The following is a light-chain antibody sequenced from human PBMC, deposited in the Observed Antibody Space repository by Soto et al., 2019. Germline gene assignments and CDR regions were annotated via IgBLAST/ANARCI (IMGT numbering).Light chain of an antibody. V-gene: IGKV3-15*01. CDR2: GAS. J-gene: IGKJ1*01. CDR1: QSFSSN. Sequence: EIVMTQSPATLSVSPGERATLSCRASQSFSSNLAWYQRKPGQAPRLLLYGASTRATGIPARFSGSGSGTEFTLTISSLQSEDFAVYYCQQYNNWPRTFGQGTKVDIK. CDR3: QQYNNWPRT.